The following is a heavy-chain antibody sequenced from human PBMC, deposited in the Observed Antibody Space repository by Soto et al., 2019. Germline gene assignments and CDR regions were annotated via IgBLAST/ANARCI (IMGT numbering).Heavy chain of an antibody. Sequence: SVKVSCKASGYTFTSYYMHWVRQAPGQGLELMGIINPSGGSTSYAQKFQGRVTMTRDTSTSTVYMELSSLGSEDTAVYYCARGEGDYGGNSPYYYYYGMDVWGQGTTVTVSS. D-gene: IGHD4-17*01. CDR1: GYTFTSYY. CDR3: ARGEGDYGGNSPYYYYYGMDV. CDR2: INPSGGST. V-gene: IGHV1-46*01. J-gene: IGHJ6*02.